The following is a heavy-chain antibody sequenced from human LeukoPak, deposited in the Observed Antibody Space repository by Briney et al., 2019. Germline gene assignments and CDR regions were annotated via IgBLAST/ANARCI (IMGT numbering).Heavy chain of an antibody. CDR3: ARGFGYSSSWFPFDY. Sequence: PGGSLRLSCAASGFTVSSNYMSWVRQAPGKGLEWVSVIYSGGSTYYADSVKGRFTISRDNSKNTLYLQMNSLRAEDTAVYYCARGFGYSSSWFPFDYWGQGTLVTVSS. CDR1: GFTVSSNY. J-gene: IGHJ4*02. V-gene: IGHV3-66*01. CDR2: IYSGGST. D-gene: IGHD6-13*01.